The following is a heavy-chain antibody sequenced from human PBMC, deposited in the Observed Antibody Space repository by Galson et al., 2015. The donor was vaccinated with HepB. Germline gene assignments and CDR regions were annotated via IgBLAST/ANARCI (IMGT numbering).Heavy chain of an antibody. Sequence: SLRLSCAASGFTVHWVRQAPGKGLEWVAVTSYAGINKYFADSVKGRFTISRENSKNTLYLQMNSLRAEDTAVYYCARDRGPVTTYVFDIWGQGTMVTVSS. CDR2: TSYAGINK. J-gene: IGHJ3*02. CDR1: GFT. D-gene: IGHD4-17*01. V-gene: IGHV3-30-3*01. CDR3: ARDRGPVTTYVFDI.